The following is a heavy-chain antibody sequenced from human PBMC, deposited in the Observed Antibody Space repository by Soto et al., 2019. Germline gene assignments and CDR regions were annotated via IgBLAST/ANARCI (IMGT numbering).Heavy chain of an antibody. V-gene: IGHV4-34*01. J-gene: IGHJ5*02. CDR3: ARGRKGYLVLGDWFDP. CDR1: GGSFSGYY. Sequence: QVQLQQWGAGLLKPSETLSLTCAVYGGSFSGYYWSWIRQPPGKRLEWIGEINHSGSTNYNPSLKSRVTISVDTSKNQFSLKLSSVTAADTAVYYCARGRKGYLVLGDWFDPWGQGTLVTVSS. CDR2: INHSGST. D-gene: IGHD6-6*01.